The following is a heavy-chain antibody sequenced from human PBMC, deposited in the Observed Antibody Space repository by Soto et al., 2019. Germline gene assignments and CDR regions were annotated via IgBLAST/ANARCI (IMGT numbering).Heavy chain of an antibody. V-gene: IGHV1-18*04. CDR3: ARAPLYYYDSSGTVDY. CDR2: ISAYNGNT. CDR1: GYTFTSYG. Sequence: ASVKVSCKASGYTFTSYGISWVRQAPGQGLEWMGWISAYNGNTNYAQKLQGRVTMTTDTSTSTAYMELRSLRSDDTAVYYCARAPLYYYDSSGTVDYWGQGTLVTVSS. D-gene: IGHD3-22*01. J-gene: IGHJ4*02.